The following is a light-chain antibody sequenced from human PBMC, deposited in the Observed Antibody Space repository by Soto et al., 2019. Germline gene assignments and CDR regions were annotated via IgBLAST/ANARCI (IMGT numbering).Light chain of an antibody. J-gene: IGKJ5*01. CDR2: AAS. V-gene: IGKV1-39*01. CDR1: QSISSY. Sequence: DIQMTQSPSTLSASVGDRVTITCGASQSISSYLNWYQQKPGKAPKLLIYAASSLQSGVPSRFTGSGSGTDFTLTVNSLQAEDFATYYCQQGYSSPATFGQGTRLEI. CDR3: QQGYSSPAT.